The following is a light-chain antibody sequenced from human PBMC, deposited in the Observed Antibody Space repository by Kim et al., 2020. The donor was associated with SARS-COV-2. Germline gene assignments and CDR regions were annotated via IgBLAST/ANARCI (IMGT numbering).Light chain of an antibody. J-gene: IGLJ3*02. CDR3: QSYDSSNRV. CDR1: SGSIASNY. Sequence: GTTTTSSCTRSSGSIASNYVQWYQQRPGSAPTTVIYEDNQRPSGVPDRFSGSIDSSSNSASLTISGLKTEDEADYYCQSYDSSNRVFGGGTQLTVL. V-gene: IGLV6-57*03. CDR2: EDN.